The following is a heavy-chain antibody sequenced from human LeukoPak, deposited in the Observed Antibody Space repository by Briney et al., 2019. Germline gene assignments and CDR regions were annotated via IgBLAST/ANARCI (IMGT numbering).Heavy chain of an antibody. CDR3: AKDPITMVRGVIITYYYYYMDV. CDR2: IRYDGSNK. Sequence: GGSLRLSGAASGFTFSSYGMHWVRQAPGKGLEWVAFIRYDGSNKYYADSVKGRFTISRDNSKITLYLQMNSLRAEDTAVYYCAKDPITMVRGVIITYYYYYMDVWGKGTTVTVSS. J-gene: IGHJ6*03. CDR1: GFTFSSYG. D-gene: IGHD3-10*01. V-gene: IGHV3-30*02.